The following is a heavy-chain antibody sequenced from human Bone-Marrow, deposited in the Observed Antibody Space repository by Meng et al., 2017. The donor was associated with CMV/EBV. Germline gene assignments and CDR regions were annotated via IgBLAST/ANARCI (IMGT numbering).Heavy chain of an antibody. J-gene: IGHJ4*01. CDR3: AREPSCSSTSCYPFDY. V-gene: IGHV4-34*01. Sequence: SETLSLTCAVYGVSFSGYYWSWIRQPPGKGLEWIGEINHSGSTNYNPSLKSRVTISVDTSKNQFSLKLSSVTAADTAVYYCAREPSCSSTSCYPFDYWGHETLVTVSS. CDR2: INHSGST. D-gene: IGHD2-2*01. CDR1: GVSFSGYY.